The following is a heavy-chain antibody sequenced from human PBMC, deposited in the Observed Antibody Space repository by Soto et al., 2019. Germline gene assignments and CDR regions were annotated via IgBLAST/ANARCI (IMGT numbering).Heavy chain of an antibody. V-gene: IGHV1-69*13. J-gene: IGHJ6*02. CDR1: GGTFSSYA. CDR3: ARDRDPRAIAAADPQYYYYNGIDV. Sequence: SVKVSCKASGGTFSSYAISWVRQAPGQGLEWMGGIIPIFGTANYAQKFQGRVTITADESTSTAYMELSSLRSEDTAVYYCARDRDPRAIAAADPQYYYYNGIDVWGQGTTVTVSS. D-gene: IGHD6-13*01. CDR2: IIPIFGTA.